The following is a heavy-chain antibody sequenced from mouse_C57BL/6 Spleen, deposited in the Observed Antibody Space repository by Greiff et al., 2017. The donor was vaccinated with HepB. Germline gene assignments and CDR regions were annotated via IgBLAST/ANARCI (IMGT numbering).Heavy chain of an antibody. D-gene: IGHD1-1*01. V-gene: IGHV14-2*01. J-gene: IGHJ2*01. CDR1: GFNIKDYY. Sequence: EVHLVESGAELVKPGASVKLSCTASGFNIKDYYMHWVKQRTEQGLEWIGRIDPEDGETKYAPKFQGKATITADTSSNTAYLQLSSLTSEDTAVYYCASIYYGSSLYYFDYWGQGTTLTVSS. CDR3: ASIYYGSSLYYFDY. CDR2: IDPEDGET.